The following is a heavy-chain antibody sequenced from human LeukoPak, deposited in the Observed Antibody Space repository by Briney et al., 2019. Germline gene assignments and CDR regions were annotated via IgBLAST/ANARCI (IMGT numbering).Heavy chain of an antibody. CDR1: GFTFNRYA. Sequence: GGSLRLSCAASGFTFNRYAMSWVRQAPGKGLEWVSTIRGSGESTHYADSVQGRFTISRDNSLYTVYLQMDSLRGDDTAVYYCAKDRISYTTSPGELSHWGQGTLVIVSS. J-gene: IGHJ4*02. CDR2: IRGSGEST. V-gene: IGHV3-23*01. CDR3: AKDRISYTTSPGELSH. D-gene: IGHD3-10*01.